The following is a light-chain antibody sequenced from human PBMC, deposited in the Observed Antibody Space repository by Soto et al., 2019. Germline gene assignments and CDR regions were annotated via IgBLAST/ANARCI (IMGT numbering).Light chain of an antibody. CDR2: EVS. CDR3: SSYTSSSTLYV. CDR1: SSDVGGYNY. V-gene: IGLV2-14*01. J-gene: IGLJ1*01. Sequence: QSALTQPASVSGSPGQSITISCTGTSSDVGGYNYVSWYQQHPGKAPKLMIYEVSNRPSGVSNLFSGSTSGNTASLTISGLQAEDEADYYCSSYTSSSTLYVFGTGTKLTVL.